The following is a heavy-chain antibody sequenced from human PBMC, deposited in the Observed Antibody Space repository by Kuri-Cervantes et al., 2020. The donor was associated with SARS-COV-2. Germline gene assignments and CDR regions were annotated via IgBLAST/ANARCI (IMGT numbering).Heavy chain of an antibody. CDR2: ISGSGGAT. J-gene: IGHJ4*02. V-gene: IGHV3-23*01. D-gene: IGHD5-12*01. CDR1: GFTFSSHA. Sequence: GESLKIYCAASGFTFSSHAMIWVRQAPGKGLEWVSSISGSGGATYYADSAKGRFTISRDNSKNTLSLQMNSLRAEDTAVYYCAKPLGYSGYDPPDYWGQGTLVTVSS. CDR3: AKPLGYSGYDPPDY.